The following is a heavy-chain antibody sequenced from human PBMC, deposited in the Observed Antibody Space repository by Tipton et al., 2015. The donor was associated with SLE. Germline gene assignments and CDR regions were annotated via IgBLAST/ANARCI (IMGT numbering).Heavy chain of an antibody. CDR3: ARGAGAGYSSSWYTFDY. CDR1: GGSISSGGYS. D-gene: IGHD6-13*01. V-gene: IGHV4-30-2*01. J-gene: IGHJ4*02. CDR2: INHSGST. Sequence: TLSLTCAVSGGSISSGGYSWSWIRQPPGKGLEWIGEINHSGSTNYNPSLKSRVTISVDTSKNQFSLKLSSVTAADTAVYYCARGAGAGYSSSWYTFDYWGQGTLVTVSS.